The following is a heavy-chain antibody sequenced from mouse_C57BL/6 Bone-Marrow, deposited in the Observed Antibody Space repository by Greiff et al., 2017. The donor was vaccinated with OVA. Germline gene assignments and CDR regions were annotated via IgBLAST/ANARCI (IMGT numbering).Heavy chain of an antibody. CDR1: GYTFTSYW. CDR2: IDPSDSYT. J-gene: IGHJ3*01. D-gene: IGHD3-3*01. V-gene: IGHV1-69*01. Sequence: QVQLQQPGAELVMPGASVKLSCKASGYTFTSYWMHWVKQRPGQGLEWIGEIDPSDSYTNYNQKFKGKSTLTVDKSSSTAYMQLSSLTSEDSAVYYCARRGWEGSWFAYWGQGTLVTVS. CDR3: ARRGWEGSWFAY.